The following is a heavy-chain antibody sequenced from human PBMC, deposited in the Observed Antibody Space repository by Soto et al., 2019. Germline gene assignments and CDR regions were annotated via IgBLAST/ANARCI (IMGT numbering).Heavy chain of an antibody. Sequence: SQTLSLTCAISGDSVSSNSAAWNWIRQSPSRGLEWLGRTYYRSKWYNDYAVSVKSRITINPDTSKNQFSLQLNSVTHEDTAVYYCARGLFIAAAGTIYGMDVWGQGTTVTVSS. CDR1: GDSVSSNSAA. V-gene: IGHV6-1*01. CDR3: ARGLFIAAAGTIYGMDV. D-gene: IGHD6-13*01. CDR2: TYYRSKWYN. J-gene: IGHJ6*02.